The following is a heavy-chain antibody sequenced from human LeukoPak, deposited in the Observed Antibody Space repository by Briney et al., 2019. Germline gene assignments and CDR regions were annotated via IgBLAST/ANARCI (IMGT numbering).Heavy chain of an antibody. CDR3: AGVNTQGVPSP. D-gene: IGHD2-15*01. CDR1: GGSISSSDYY. V-gene: IGHV4-39*01. J-gene: IGHJ5*02. CDR2: IYYRGTT. Sequence: SETLSLTCTVSGGSISSSDYYWGWIRQPPGKGLEWIASIYYRGTTHYNPSHQSRVTMSVDTSKNQFSLKLSSVTAADTAVYYCAGVNTQGVPSPWGQGILVTVSS.